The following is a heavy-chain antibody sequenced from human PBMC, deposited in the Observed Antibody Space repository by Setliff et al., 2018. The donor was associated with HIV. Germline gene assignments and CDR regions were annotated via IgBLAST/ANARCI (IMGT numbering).Heavy chain of an antibody. CDR1: GGSFSGYY. V-gene: IGHV4-34*01. D-gene: IGHD5-18*01. J-gene: IGHJ1*01. Sequence: TLSLTCAVYGGSFSGYYWSWIRQPPGKGLEWIGEINHSGGTNYNPSLKSRVTMSVDTSKNQFSLKLSSVTAADTAVFYCARGGYSYGFGRHRAYFQYWGQGTQVTVSS. CDR3: ARGGYSYGFGRHRAYFQY. CDR2: INHSGGT.